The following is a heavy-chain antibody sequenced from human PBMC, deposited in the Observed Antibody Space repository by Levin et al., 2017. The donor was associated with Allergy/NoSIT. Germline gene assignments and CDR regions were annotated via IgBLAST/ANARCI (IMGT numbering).Heavy chain of an antibody. D-gene: IGHD3-9*01. J-gene: IGHJ4*02. CDR3: ALSTRDDILTGFDH. Sequence: SGPTLVKPTQTLTLTCSFSGFSFTTSGVGVGWIRQPPGKALEWLALIYWDDDNRYSPSLKSRLTISKDTSKKQVVLTMTNLDPVETATYYCALSTRDDILTGFDHWGQGTLVTVSS. V-gene: IGHV2-5*02. CDR1: GFSFTTSGVG. CDR2: IYWDDDN.